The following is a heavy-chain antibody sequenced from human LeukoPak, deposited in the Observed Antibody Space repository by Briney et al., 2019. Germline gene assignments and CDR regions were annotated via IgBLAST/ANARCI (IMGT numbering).Heavy chain of an antibody. V-gene: IGHV1-2*02. CDR1: GCTFTGYY. CDR3: ARDLLGYIAAGY. CDR2: INPNSGGT. J-gene: IGHJ4*02. D-gene: IGHD6-6*01. Sequence: ASVKVSCKASGCTFTGYYMHWVRQAPGQGLGWMGWINPNSGGTNYAQKFQGRVTMTRDTSISTAYMELSRLRSDDTAVYYCARDLLGYIAAGYWGQGTLVTVSS.